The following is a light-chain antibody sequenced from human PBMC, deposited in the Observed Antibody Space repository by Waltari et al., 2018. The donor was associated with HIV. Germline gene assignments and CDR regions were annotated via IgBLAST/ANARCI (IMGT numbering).Light chain of an antibody. V-gene: IGLV6-57*01. CDR2: EDS. CDR1: SGYIASNY. CDR3: QSYDNENPVL. J-gene: IGLJ2*01. Sequence: NFMLTQPHSVSGSPGETVIISCTRSSGYIASNYVQWYQQRPGSSPRTVIYEDSQRPSGVPDRFSGSTDSSSNSASLSIVGLQVEDEADYYCQSYDNENPVLFGGGTKLTVL.